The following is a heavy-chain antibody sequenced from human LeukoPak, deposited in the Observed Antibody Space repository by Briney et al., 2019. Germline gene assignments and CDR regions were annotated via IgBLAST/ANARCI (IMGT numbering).Heavy chain of an antibody. D-gene: IGHD2-2*01. V-gene: IGHV3-23*01. J-gene: IGHJ4*02. CDR2: INKSGGST. CDR1: GFTFSSYA. Sequence: GGSLRLSCAASGFTFSSYAMSWVRQAPGKGLEWVSIINKSGGSTNYADSVKGRSTIFRDNSKNTLHLQMHSLRVEDTAVYYCASKLLPAAEQGLAYWGQGTLVTVSS. CDR3: ASKLLPAAEQGLAY.